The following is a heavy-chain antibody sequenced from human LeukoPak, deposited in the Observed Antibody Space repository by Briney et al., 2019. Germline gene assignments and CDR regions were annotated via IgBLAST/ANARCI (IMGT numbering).Heavy chain of an antibody. CDR3: ANREGGYTYDPFDY. CDR1: GFTFCTYA. D-gene: IGHD5-18*01. CDR2: IIGNSDTT. V-gene: IGHV3-23*01. J-gene: IGHJ4*02. Sequence: GGSLRLSCAASGFTFCTYAMGWVRQAPGGGLEWVSAIIGNSDTTYYADSVKGRFTISRGNSKNTLYLQMSSLRAEDTAVYYCANREGGYTYDPFDYWGQGTLVTVSS.